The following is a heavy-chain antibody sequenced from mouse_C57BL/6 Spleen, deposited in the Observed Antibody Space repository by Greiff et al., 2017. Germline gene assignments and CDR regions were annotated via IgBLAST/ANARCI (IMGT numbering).Heavy chain of an antibody. CDR2: IHPNSGST. CDR3: ASEGSSVPLYYYAMDY. J-gene: IGHJ4*01. D-gene: IGHD3-2*02. CDR1: GYTFTSYW. Sequence: QVQLQQPGAELVKPGASVKLSCKASGYTFTSYWMHWVKQRPGQGLEWIGMIHPNSGSTNYNEKFKSKATLTVDKSSSTAYMQLSILTSEDSAVYYCASEGSSVPLYYYAMDYWGQGTSVTVSS. V-gene: IGHV1-64*01.